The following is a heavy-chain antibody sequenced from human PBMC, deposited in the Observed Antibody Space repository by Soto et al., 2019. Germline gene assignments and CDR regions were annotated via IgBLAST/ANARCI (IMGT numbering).Heavy chain of an antibody. CDR2: IKSKTDGGTT. CDR1: GFTFSNAW. Sequence: GGSLRLSCAASGFTFSNAWMNWVRQAPGKGLEWVGRIKSKTDGGTTDYAAPVKGRFTISRDDSKNTLYLQMNSLKTEDTAVYYSTTDIAAAPSYYYGMDVWGQGTTVTVSS. J-gene: IGHJ6*02. V-gene: IGHV3-15*07. D-gene: IGHD6-6*01. CDR3: TTDIAAAPSYYYGMDV.